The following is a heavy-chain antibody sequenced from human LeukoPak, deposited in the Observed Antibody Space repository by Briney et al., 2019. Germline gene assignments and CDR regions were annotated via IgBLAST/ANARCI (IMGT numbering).Heavy chain of an antibody. J-gene: IGHJ6*03. Sequence: GASVKASCKASGGTFSSYAISWVRQAPGQGLEWMGGIIPIFGTASYAQKFQGRVTITADKSTSTAYMELSSLRSEDTAVYYCALGYCSGGSCYTYYYYMDVWGKGTTVTVSS. D-gene: IGHD2-15*01. V-gene: IGHV1-69*06. CDR3: ALGYCSGGSCYTYYYYMDV. CDR2: IIPIFGTA. CDR1: GGTFSSYA.